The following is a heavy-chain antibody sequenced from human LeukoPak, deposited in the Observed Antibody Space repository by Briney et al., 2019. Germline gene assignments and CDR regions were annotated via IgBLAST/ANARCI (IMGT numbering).Heavy chain of an antibody. CDR1: GVSISSYY. CDR2: IYYSGST. V-gene: IGHV4-59*01. J-gene: IGHJ4*02. D-gene: IGHD3-3*01. Sequence: SETLSLTCTVSGVSISSYYWSWIRQPPGKGLEWIGYIYYSGSTNYNPSLKSRVTISVDTSKNQFSLKLSSVTAADTAVYYCARGLYDFRFDYWGQGTLVTVSS. CDR3: ARGLYDFRFDY.